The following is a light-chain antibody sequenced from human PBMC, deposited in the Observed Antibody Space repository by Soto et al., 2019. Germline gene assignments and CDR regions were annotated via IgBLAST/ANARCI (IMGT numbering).Light chain of an antibody. CDR3: QQRSNLPPT. V-gene: IGKV3-11*01. CDR2: DAS. CDR1: QSVSSY. Sequence: ENGLKQSPATLSLTPGERATLSCRASQSVSSYLAWYQQKPGQAPRLLIYDASNRATGIPARFSGSGSGTDFTLTISSLEPEDFALYYCQQRSNLPPTFGQRTKVDIK. J-gene: IGKJ1*01.